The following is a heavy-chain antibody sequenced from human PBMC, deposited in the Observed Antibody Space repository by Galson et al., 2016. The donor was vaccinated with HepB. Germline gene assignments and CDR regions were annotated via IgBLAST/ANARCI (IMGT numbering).Heavy chain of an antibody. CDR2: ITGSGYNT. V-gene: IGHV3-23*01. J-gene: IGHJ6*02. D-gene: IGHD3-9*01. CDR1: GFTFLSHG. CDR3: AKTLTSTPYYYYGMDV. Sequence: SLRLSCAASGFTFLSHGMTWVRQAPGKGLEWVSAITGSGYNTYYADSVKGRFTISRDNSKNTLYLQMNSLRDGDTAVYYYAKTLTSTPYYYYGMDVWGQGTTVTVSS.